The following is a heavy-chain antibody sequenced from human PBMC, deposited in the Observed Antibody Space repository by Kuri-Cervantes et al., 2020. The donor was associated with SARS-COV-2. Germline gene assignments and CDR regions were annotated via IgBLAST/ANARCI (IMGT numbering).Heavy chain of an antibody. CDR1: GFTFSSYA. J-gene: IGHJ6*03. V-gene: IGHV3-23*01. CDR3: ARGRSDYYDILTGYSPYYYYYMDV. D-gene: IGHD3-9*01. CDR2: ISGSGGST. Sequence: GGSLRLSCAASGFTFSSYAMSWVRQAPGKGLEWVSAISGSGGSTYYADSVKGRFTISRDNSKNTLYLQMNSLRAEDTAVYYCARGRSDYYDILTGYSPYYYYYMDVWGKGTTVTVSS.